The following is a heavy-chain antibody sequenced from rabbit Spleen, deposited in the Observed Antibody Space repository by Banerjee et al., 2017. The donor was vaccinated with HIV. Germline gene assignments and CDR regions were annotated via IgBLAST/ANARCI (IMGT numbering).Heavy chain of an antibody. Sequence: QLVESGGGLVQPGGSLKLSCKASGFSLTSYWMNWVRQAPGKGLEWIGYIDPVFGITYYANWVNGRFSISRENAQNTVLLQMTSLTAADTATYFCARDLFHENVGDLWGPGTLVTVS. D-gene: IGHD3-1*01. CDR2: IDPVFGIT. CDR1: GFSLTSYW. CDR3: ARDLFHENVGDL. J-gene: IGHJ4*01. V-gene: IGHV1S7*01.